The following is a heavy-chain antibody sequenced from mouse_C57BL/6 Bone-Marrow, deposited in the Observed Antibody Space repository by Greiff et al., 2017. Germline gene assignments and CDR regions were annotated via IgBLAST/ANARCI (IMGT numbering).Heavy chain of an antibody. V-gene: IGHV1-69*01. CDR3: AREVSSGYYAMDY. D-gene: IGHD3-2*02. CDR1: GYTFTSYW. J-gene: IGHJ4*01. Sequence: VQLQQPGAELVMPGASVKLSCKASGYTFTSYWMHWVKQRPGQGLEWIGEIDPSDSYTNYNQKFKGKSTLTVDKSSSTAYMQLSSLTSEASAVYYCAREVSSGYYAMDYWGQGTSVTVSS. CDR2: IDPSDSYT.